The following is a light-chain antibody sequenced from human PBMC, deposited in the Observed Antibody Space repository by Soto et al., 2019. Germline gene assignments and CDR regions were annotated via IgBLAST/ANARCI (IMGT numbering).Light chain of an antibody. CDR2: GNS. J-gene: IGLJ1*01. CDR1: SSNIGAGYD. Sequence: QAVLKQRPSVSGAPGQRVTISCPGGSSNIGAGYDVHWYQQLPGTAPKLLIYGNSNRPSGVPDRFSGSKSGTSASLAIAGLQAEDEADYYCQSYDSSLSGHVFGTGTKVTVL. V-gene: IGLV1-40*01. CDR3: QSYDSSLSGHV.